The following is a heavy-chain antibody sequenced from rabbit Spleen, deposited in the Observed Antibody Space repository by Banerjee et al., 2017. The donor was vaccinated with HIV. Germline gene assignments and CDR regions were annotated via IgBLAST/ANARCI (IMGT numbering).Heavy chain of an antibody. Sequence: QSLEESGGDLVKPGASLTLSCTASGFSFSSSHYMCWVRQAPGKGLELIACIYTSSGTTYYASWAKGRFTISKTSSTTVTLQMTSLTAADTATYFCARDTGTSFSTYGMDLWGPGTLVTVS. CDR2: IYTSSGTT. V-gene: IGHV1S40*01. J-gene: IGHJ6*01. D-gene: IGHD8-1*01. CDR1: GFSFSSSHY. CDR3: ARDTGTSFSTYGMDL.